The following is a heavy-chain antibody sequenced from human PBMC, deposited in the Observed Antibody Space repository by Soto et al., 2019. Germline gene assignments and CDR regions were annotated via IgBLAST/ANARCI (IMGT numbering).Heavy chain of an antibody. CDR2: IKSKTDGGTS. Sequence: DVQLVESGGGLLKPGGSLRLSCAASGFNFRTTWMNWVRQVPGKGLEWVARIKSKTDGGTSDYAAPVKGRCTISREDSTNTLYLQLNSLRPEDTAVYYCSTFWSGFPRTLVRWGQGALVTVSS. CDR1: GFNFRTTW. CDR3: STFWSGFPRTLVR. J-gene: IGHJ4*02. V-gene: IGHV3-15*05. D-gene: IGHD3-3*01.